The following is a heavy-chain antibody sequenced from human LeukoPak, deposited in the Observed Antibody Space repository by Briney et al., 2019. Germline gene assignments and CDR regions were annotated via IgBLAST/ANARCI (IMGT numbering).Heavy chain of an antibody. CDR2: ISAISGIS. D-gene: IGHD6-19*01. CDR1: GFTFSSYA. Sequence: GGSLRLSCGVSGFTFSSYAVSWVRQAPGKGLEWVSLISAISGISYYADSVKGRFTISRDNANNTLYLQMNSLRAEDTAVYYCAKNDDGGWLEDYWGQGTLVTVSS. J-gene: IGHJ4*02. CDR3: AKNDDGGWLEDY. V-gene: IGHV3-23*01.